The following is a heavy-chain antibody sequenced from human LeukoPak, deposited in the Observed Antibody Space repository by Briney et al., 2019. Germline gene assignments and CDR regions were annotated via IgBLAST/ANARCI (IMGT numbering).Heavy chain of an antibody. Sequence: PSETLSLTCTVSGGSISSYYWSWIRQPPGKGLEWIGYIYYSGSTNYNPSLKSRVTISVDTSKNQFSLKLSSVTAADTAVYYCARKGSGYDLGEDAFDIWGQGTMVTVSS. CDR1: GGSISSYY. J-gene: IGHJ3*02. CDR2: IYYSGST. CDR3: ARKGSGYDLGEDAFDI. D-gene: IGHD5-12*01. V-gene: IGHV4-59*01.